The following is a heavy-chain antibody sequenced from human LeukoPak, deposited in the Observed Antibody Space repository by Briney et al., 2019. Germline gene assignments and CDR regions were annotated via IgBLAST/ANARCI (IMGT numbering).Heavy chain of an antibody. CDR2: ISYDGVNK. CDR1: GFTFSGFW. J-gene: IGHJ4*02. Sequence: GGSLRLSCAVSGFTFSGFWMSWSRQAPGKGLEWVASISYDGVNKYYADSVKGRFTISRDNSNNTLYLRVNGLRAEDTAVYYCAKAWASSRDFDYWGQGTLVAVSS. CDR3: AKAWASSRDFDY. V-gene: IGHV3-30*18. D-gene: IGHD6-13*01.